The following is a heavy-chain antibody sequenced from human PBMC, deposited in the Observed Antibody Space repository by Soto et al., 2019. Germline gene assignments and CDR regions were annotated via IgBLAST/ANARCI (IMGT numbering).Heavy chain of an antibody. CDR3: ARVKSSSWYRGWFDP. CDR1: GGSFSGYY. Sequence: SETLSLTCAVYGGSFSGYYWSGIRQPPGKGLEWIGEINHSGSTNYNPSLKSRVTISVDTSKNQFSLKLSSVTAADTAVYYCARVKSSSWYRGWFDPWGQGTLVTVSS. J-gene: IGHJ5*02. D-gene: IGHD6-13*01. CDR2: INHSGST. V-gene: IGHV4-34*01.